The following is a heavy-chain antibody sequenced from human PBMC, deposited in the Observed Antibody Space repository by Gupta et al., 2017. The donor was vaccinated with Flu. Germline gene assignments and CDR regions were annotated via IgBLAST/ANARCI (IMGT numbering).Heavy chain of an antibody. V-gene: IGHV3-7*01. J-gene: IGHJ5*01. Sequence: EVQLVASGGGLVQPGGSLRLSCGALGFTLSDYWMSWVRQAPGKGPELVANINRDGSVINYMDFVRGRFTISRDNAKNAVYFQMNSLRVDDTAVYYCARDVGSGDYDSWGQGTLVTVSS. CDR1: GFTLSDYW. CDR2: INRDGSVI. CDR3: ARDVGSGDYDS. D-gene: IGHD4-17*01.